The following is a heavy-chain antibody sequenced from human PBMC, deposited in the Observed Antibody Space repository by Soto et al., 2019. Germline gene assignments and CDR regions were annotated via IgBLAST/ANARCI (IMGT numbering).Heavy chain of an antibody. V-gene: IGHV1-2*02. CDR3: GRDDYGIFPY. CDR1: GYSISAYY. J-gene: IGHJ4*02. CDR2: IDPKNGGT. D-gene: IGHD3-10*01. Sequence: QVQLVQSGTEVKKPGASVKVSCQASGYSISAYYIHWVRQAPGQGLEWMGWIDPKNGGTVSAQKFQGRLTMTRDTSISTVYMHLRGLTSDDTALYYCGRDDYGIFPYWGQGSLVTVSS.